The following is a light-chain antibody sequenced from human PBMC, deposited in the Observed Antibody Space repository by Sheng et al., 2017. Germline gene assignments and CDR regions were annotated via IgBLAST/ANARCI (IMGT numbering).Light chain of an antibody. CDR1: NIGSKS. Sequence: SYALTQPPSVSVAPGQTARVTCGGNNIGSKSVHWYQQKPGQAPVSVVYDNSDRPSGIPERFSGSNSGNTATLTISRVEAGDEADYYCQVWDPSSDSVVFGGGTKLTVL. CDR2: DNS. CDR3: QVWDPSSDSVV. J-gene: IGLJ2*01. V-gene: IGLV3-21*02.